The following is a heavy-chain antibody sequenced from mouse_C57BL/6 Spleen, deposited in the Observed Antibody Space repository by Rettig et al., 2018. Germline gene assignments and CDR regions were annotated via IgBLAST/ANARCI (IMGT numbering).Heavy chain of an antibody. CDR3: ARYAPYYFDY. CDR1: GYTFTEHT. Sequence: QVQLQQSDAELVKPGASVKISCKVSGYTFTEHTLHWMRQRPEQGLEWIGYIYPRDISTKYNERFMGKATLTADKSSNTAYMQLNSLTSEDSAVYFCARYAPYYFDYWGQGTTLTVSS. CDR2: IYPRDIST. J-gene: IGHJ2*01. V-gene: IGHV1-78*01.